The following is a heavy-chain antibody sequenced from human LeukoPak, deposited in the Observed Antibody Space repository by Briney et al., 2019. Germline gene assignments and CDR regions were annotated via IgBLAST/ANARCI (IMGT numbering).Heavy chain of an antibody. Sequence: PGGSLRLSCAASGFTFNRYPMHWVRQAPGKGLEYVSAISSNGDSTYYANSVKGRFTISRDNSKNTLYLQMGSLRDEDMAVYYCARAEYCSSSMCPADYWGQGTLVTVSS. CDR2: ISSNGDST. CDR3: ARAEYCSSSMCPADY. D-gene: IGHD2-2*01. V-gene: IGHV3-64*01. J-gene: IGHJ4*02. CDR1: GFTFNRYP.